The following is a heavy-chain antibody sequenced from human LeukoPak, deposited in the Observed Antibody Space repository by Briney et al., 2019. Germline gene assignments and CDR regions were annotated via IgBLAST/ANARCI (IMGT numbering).Heavy chain of an antibody. Sequence: ASVKVSCKASGYTFTGYYMHWVRQAPGQGLEWMGRVNPNSGDTNYAQKFQGRVTITRHTTISTAYMERRRLRSDDTAVYYCARVSVVVPAAILYDAFDIWGQGTMVTVSS. CDR1: GYTFTGYY. D-gene: IGHD2-2*01. CDR2: VNPNSGDT. CDR3: ARVSVVVPAAILYDAFDI. J-gene: IGHJ3*02. V-gene: IGHV1-2*06.